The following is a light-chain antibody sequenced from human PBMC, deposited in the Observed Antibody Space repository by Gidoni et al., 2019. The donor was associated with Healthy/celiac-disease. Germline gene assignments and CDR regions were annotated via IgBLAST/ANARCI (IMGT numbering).Light chain of an antibody. V-gene: IGLV3-1*01. CDR1: NLGDKY. J-gene: IGLJ2*01. CDR3: QACDSSTHVG. Sequence: SYELTQPPSVSVSPGQTASITCSGDNLGDKYACWYQQKPGQSPVLVIYQDSKRPSGIPERFSGSNSGNTATLTISGTQAMDEADYYGQACDSSTHVGFGGGTKLTVL. CDR2: QDS.